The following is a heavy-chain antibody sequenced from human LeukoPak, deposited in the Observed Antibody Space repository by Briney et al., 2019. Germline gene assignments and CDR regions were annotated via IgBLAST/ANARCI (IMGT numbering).Heavy chain of an antibody. CDR2: IHPEGNEK. V-gene: IGHV3-7*04. Sequence: GGSLRLSCAASGFTFRNFWMSWVRQAPGRGLEWVANIHPEGNEKYHVESVKGRFTISRDNAKSSLFLQINGMRAEDKAVYYCARGDAFSGDHWGQGTLVTVSS. J-gene: IGHJ4*02. CDR1: GFTFRNFW. CDR3: ARGDAFSGDH.